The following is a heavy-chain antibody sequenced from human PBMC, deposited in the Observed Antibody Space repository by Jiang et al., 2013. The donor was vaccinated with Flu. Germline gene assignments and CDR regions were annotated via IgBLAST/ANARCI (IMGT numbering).Heavy chain of an antibody. CDR2: ISSYNGIT. CDR1: GYTFTSYG. V-gene: IGHV1-18*04. D-gene: IGHD1-1*01. CDR3: ARGGTGTTGRWFDP. J-gene: IGHJ5*02. Sequence: GAEVKKPGASVKVSCKASGYTFTSYGIVWVRQAPGQGLEWMGWISSYNGITSYAQNLQGRVTMTTDTSTSTAYMEVRSLRSDDTAVYYCARGGTGTTGRWFDPWGQGTLVTVSS.